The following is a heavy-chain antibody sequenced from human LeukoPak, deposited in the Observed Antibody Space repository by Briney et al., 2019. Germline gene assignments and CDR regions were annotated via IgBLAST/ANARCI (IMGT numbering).Heavy chain of an antibody. V-gene: IGHV1-69*13. CDR1: GGTFSSYA. CDR2: IIPIFGTA. D-gene: IGHD2-2*01. Sequence: SVTVSCKASGGTFSSYAISWVRQAPGQGLEWMGGIIPIFGTANYAQKFQGRVTITADESTSTAYMELSSLRSEDTAVYYCARPDIVVVPAATYYGMDVWGQGTTVTVSS. CDR3: ARPDIVVVPAATYYGMDV. J-gene: IGHJ6*02.